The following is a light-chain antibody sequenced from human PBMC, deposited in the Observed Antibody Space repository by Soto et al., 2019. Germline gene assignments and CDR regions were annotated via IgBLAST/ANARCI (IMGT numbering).Light chain of an antibody. Sequence: QSVLTQPASVSGSPGQSITISCTGTSSDVGGYNYVSWYQQHPGKAPKLMIYDVSNRPSGVSNRFSGSKSGNTASLTISGLQAEDEADYYCSSYTSSSTFYVFGPGTKATVL. CDR1: SSDVGGYNY. V-gene: IGLV2-14*01. J-gene: IGLJ1*01. CDR2: DVS. CDR3: SSYTSSSTFYV.